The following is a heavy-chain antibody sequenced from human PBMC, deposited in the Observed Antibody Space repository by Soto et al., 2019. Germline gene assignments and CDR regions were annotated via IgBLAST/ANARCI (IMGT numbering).Heavy chain of an antibody. Sequence: GGSLRLSCAASGFTFSSYWMHWVRQAPGKGLAWVAIISYNGSNKYYADSVKGRFTISRDDPNNTLYLQMNSLRPEDTAVYYCARDLPQYCSAGSCYPDSWGQGTLVTVSS. D-gene: IGHD2-15*01. CDR3: ARDLPQYCSAGSCYPDS. CDR2: ISYNGSNK. V-gene: IGHV3-30-3*01. J-gene: IGHJ4*02. CDR1: GFTFSSYW.